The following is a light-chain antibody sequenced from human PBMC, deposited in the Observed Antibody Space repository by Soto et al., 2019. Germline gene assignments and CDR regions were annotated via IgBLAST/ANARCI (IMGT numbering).Light chain of an antibody. CDR3: QQSNTWPYT. J-gene: IGKJ2*01. CDR1: QSVRDN. CDR2: GAS. V-gene: IGKV3-15*01. Sequence: EIVMTHSPATLSVSPGERATLSCRASQSVRDNLAWYQQKPGQAPRLLIYGASTRDTGIPARFSGSGSGAEFTLTINSLQAAEFALYCCQQSNTWPYTFGQGTMLEIK.